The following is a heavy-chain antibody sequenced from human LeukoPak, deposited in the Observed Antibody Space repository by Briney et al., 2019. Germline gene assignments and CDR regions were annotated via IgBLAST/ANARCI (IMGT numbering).Heavy chain of an antibody. J-gene: IGHJ6*03. CDR1: GGTFSSYA. Sequence: SVKVSCKASGGTFSSYAISWVRQAPGQGLEWMGGIIPIFGAANYEQKFQGRVTITTDESTSTAYMELSSLRSEDTAVYYCARAPVYYDILTGYNDYYYYYMDVWGKGTTVTVSS. D-gene: IGHD3-9*01. V-gene: IGHV1-69*05. CDR2: IIPIFGAA. CDR3: ARAPVYYDILTGYNDYYYYYMDV.